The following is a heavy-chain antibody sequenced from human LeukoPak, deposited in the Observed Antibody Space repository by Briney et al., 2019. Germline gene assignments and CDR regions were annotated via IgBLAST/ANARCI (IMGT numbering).Heavy chain of an antibody. CDR3: ARDFDY. CDR1: GFTFSSYN. Sequence: GGSLRLSCAASGFTFSSYNMNWVRQAPGKGLEWLSYITTSSTVYYADSVKGRFTISRDNAKNMLYLQMNSLRVEDTAVYYCARDFDYWGQGTLVTVSS. V-gene: IGHV3-69-1*01. J-gene: IGHJ4*02. CDR2: ITTSSTV.